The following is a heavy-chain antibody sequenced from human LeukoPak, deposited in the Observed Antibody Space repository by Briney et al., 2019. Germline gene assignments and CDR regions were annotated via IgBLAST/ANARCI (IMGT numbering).Heavy chain of an antibody. CDR2: ISGSGGST. CDR1: GFTFSSYA. Sequence: GGSLRLSCAASGFTFSSYAMSWVRQAPGKGLEGVSAISGSGGSTYYADSVKGRFTISRDNSKNTLYLQMNSLRAEDTAVYYCAKGSAIFDAFDIWGQGTMVTVSS. J-gene: IGHJ3*02. D-gene: IGHD2-21*01. V-gene: IGHV3-23*01. CDR3: AKGSAIFDAFDI.